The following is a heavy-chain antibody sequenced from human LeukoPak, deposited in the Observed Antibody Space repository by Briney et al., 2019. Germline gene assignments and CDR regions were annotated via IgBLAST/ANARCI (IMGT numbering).Heavy chain of an antibody. CDR2: IAPSGGA. CDR3: ARHVATTVTRGYSCHPMDV. Sequence: SETLSLTCTASGAYISTYYWSWLRQPPGEGLEWVAYIAPSGGAVYNPSLNSRLTVSVDTSKNQFSLKLNSVTAADTAVYYCARHVATTVTRGYSCHPMDVWGKGTTVSVSS. CDR1: GAYISTYY. J-gene: IGHJ6*03. V-gene: IGHV4-4*09. D-gene: IGHD4-17*01.